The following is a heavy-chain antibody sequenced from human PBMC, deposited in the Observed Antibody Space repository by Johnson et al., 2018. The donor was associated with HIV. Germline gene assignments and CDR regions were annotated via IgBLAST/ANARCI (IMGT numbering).Heavy chain of an antibody. CDR2: IRYDGSNK. D-gene: IGHD5-24*01. CDR1: AFTFSSYG. J-gene: IGHJ3*02. CDR3: AKDRDAYTLSTDALDI. Sequence: QVQLVESGGGVVQPGGSLRLSCAASAFTFSSYGMHWVRQAPGKGLEWVALIRYDGSNKYYEDSVKGRFTISRDNSKNTLYLQMNSLRAEDTAVYHCAKDRDAYTLSTDALDIWGQATMVTVSS. V-gene: IGHV3-30*02.